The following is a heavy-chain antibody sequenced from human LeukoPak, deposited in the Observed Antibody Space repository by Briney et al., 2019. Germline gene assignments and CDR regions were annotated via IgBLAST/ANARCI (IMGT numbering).Heavy chain of an antibody. J-gene: IGHJ4*02. Sequence: GGSLRLSCAASGFTFSDYYMTWIRQAPGKGLECVSDISPSSSYTKYADSVKGRFTISRDNAKNSLYLQMSSLRAEDTAAYYCARDLYSSSSFDYWGQGTLVTVSS. CDR1: GFTFSDYY. CDR3: ARDLYSSSSFDY. CDR2: ISPSSSYT. V-gene: IGHV3-11*05. D-gene: IGHD6-13*01.